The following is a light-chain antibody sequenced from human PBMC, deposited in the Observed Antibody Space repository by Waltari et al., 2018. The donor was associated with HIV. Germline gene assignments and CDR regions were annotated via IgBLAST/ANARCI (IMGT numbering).Light chain of an antibody. CDR3: QSYDGTTVV. J-gene: IGLJ2*01. Sequence: NFILTQSHYVSESSGKTVTISCTRSSGGIGSTYIQWYQQRPGRSPDTVIYEDSQRPSGVPNRFSGSVDSSSNSASLTISGLKTEDEADYFCQSYDGTTVVFGGGTRLTVL. CDR2: EDS. V-gene: IGLV6-57*01. CDR1: SGGIGSTY.